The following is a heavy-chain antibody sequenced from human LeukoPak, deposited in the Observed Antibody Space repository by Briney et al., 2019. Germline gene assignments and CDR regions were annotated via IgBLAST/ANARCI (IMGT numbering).Heavy chain of an antibody. J-gene: IGHJ4*02. CDR2: INPYNGIT. V-gene: IGHV1-2*02. CDR1: GYTFTDHF. D-gene: IGHD1-1*01. Sequence: APVKVSCKASGYTFTDHFMHWMRQAPGQGLEWVGEINPYNGITKYAWRFQGRVSITRDTSISTAFMEVSRLTSDDTAVYYCARDNSLNDFDYWGQGTLVTDAS. CDR3: ARDNSLNDFDY.